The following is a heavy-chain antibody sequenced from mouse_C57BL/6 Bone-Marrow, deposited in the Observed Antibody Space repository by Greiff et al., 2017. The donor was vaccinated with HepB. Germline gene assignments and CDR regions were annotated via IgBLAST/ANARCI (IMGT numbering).Heavy chain of an antibody. V-gene: IGHV5-17*01. CDR3: ATMVTAGDFDY. J-gene: IGHJ2*01. Sequence: EVLLVESGGGLVKPGGSLKLSCAASGFTFSDYGMHWVRQAPEKGLEWVAYISSGSSTIYYADTVKGRFTISTDNAKNTLFLQMTSLRSEDTAMYCCATMVTAGDFDYWGQGTTLTVSS. CDR1: GFTFSDYG. CDR2: ISSGSSTI. D-gene: IGHD2-1*01.